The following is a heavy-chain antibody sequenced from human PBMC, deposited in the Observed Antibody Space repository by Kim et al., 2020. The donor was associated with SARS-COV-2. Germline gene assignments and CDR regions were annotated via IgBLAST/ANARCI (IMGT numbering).Heavy chain of an antibody. CDR1: GFTFSSYG. Sequence: GGSLRLSCAASGFTFSSYGMHWVRQAPGKGLEWVAVIWYDGSNKYYADSVKGRYTISRDNSKNTLYLQMDSLRAEDTAVYYCARERYCSGGSCFFDYWGQGTLVTVSS. CDR2: IWYDGSNK. CDR3: ARERYCSGGSCFFDY. V-gene: IGHV3-33*01. D-gene: IGHD2-15*01. J-gene: IGHJ4*02.